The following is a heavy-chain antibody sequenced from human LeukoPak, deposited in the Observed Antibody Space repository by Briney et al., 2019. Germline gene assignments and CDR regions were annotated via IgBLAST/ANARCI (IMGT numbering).Heavy chain of an antibody. V-gene: IGHV1-69*05. CDR2: IIPIFGTA. J-gene: IGHJ1*01. Sequence: ASVKVSCKASGGTFSSYAISWVQQAPGQGLEWMGRIIPIFGTANYAQKFQGRVTITTDESTSTAYMELSSLRSEDTAVYYCARHSGYLFQHWGQGTLVTVSS. CDR1: GGTFSSYA. CDR3: ARHSGYLFQH. D-gene: IGHD3-22*01.